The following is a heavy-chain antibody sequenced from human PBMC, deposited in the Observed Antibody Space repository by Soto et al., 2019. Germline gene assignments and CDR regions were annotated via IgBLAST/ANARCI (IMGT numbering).Heavy chain of an antibody. CDR3: AKAPPYDSSGYPNWFDP. V-gene: IGHV3-23*01. Sequence: GGSLRLSCAASGFTFSSYWMSRVRQAPGKGLEWVSDIRGSGGRTHYADSVKGRFTISRDNSKNTLYLQMNSLRAEDTAVYYCAKAPPYDSSGYPNWFDPWGQGTLVTVSS. J-gene: IGHJ5*02. D-gene: IGHD3-22*01. CDR1: GFTFSSYW. CDR2: IRGSGGRT.